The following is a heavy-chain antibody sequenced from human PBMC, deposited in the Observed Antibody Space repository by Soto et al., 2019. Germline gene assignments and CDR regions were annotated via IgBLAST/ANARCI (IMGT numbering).Heavy chain of an antibody. V-gene: IGHV4-30-2*01. Sequence: QLQLQESGSGLVKPSQTLSLTCAVSGGSISSGGYSWSWIRQPPGKGLEWIGYIYHSGSTYSNPSLKRRVTIAVDRSKNQFSLKLSSVTAADTAVYYCARAHGSGWGAFDIWGQGTRVTVSS. D-gene: IGHD3-10*01. CDR3: ARAHGSGWGAFDI. CDR1: GGSISSGGYS. CDR2: IYHSGST. J-gene: IGHJ3*02.